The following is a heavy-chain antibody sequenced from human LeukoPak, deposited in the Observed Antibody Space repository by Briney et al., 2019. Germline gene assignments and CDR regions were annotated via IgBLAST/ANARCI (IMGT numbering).Heavy chain of an antibody. J-gene: IGHJ4*02. V-gene: IGHV4-39*07. CDR1: GGSISTSNYY. CDR2: IFYSGST. CDR3: ASNTGTVFDY. D-gene: IGHD7-27*01. Sequence: SETLSLTCTVSGGSISTSNYYWGWIRQPPGKGLEWIGNIFYSGSTYYSPSLKSRVTISLDTSRNQFSLKLNSVTAADTAVYYCASNTGTVFDYWGQGALVTVSS.